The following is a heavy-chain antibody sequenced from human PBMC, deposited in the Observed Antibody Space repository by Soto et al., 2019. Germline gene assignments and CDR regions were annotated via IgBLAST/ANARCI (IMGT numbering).Heavy chain of an antibody. J-gene: IGHJ5*02. CDR3: ARQGEYSYAFDL. CDR1: GDSVSGFF. Sequence: SETLSLTCTVSGDSVSGFFWSWIRQPPGKGLEWIGQIHYSGSSNYNPSLKSRVTISLDTPNDQFSLRLSSVTAADTAVYYCARQGEYSYAFDLWGQGTLVTVSS. V-gene: IGHV4-59*08. CDR2: IHYSGSS. D-gene: IGHD5-18*01.